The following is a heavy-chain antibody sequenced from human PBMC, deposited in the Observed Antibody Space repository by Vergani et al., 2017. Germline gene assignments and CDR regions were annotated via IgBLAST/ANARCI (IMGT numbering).Heavy chain of an antibody. CDR3: ANREENYYDSP. D-gene: IGHD3-22*01. J-gene: IGHJ5*02. V-gene: IGHV3-23*01. CDR2: ISGSGGST. Sequence: EVQLLESGGGLVQPGGSLRLSCAASGFTFSSYAMSWVRQAPGKGLEWVSAISGSGGSTYYADSVKGRFTISRDNSKNTLYLQMNSLSAEDPAVYYCANREENYYDSPWGQGTLVTVSS. CDR1: GFTFSSYA.